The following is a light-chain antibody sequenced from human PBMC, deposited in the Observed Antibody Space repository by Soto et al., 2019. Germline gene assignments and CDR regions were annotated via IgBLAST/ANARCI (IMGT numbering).Light chain of an antibody. CDR1: QSVSNN. V-gene: IGKV3-15*01. CDR2: GAS. J-gene: IGKJ1*01. CDR3: QQYNNWPPWT. Sequence: EIVLTQSPGTLSLSPGERATLSCRASQSVSNNYLAWYQQKPGQPPRLLIYGASTRATGIPARFSGSGSGTEFTLTISSLQSEDFAVYYCQQYNNWPPWTFGQGTKVDIK.